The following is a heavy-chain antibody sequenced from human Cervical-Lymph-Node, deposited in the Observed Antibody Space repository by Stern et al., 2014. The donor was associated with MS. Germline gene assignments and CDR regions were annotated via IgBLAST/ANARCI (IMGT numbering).Heavy chain of an antibody. CDR3: ATTRWDLFTWNWFDP. D-gene: IGHD1-26*01. CDR2: IHDSGST. CDR1: GGSISSSGYY. V-gene: IGHV4-61*02. Sequence: QVQLVQSGPGLVKPSQTLSLTCTVSGGSISSSGYYWSWIRQPADKGLEWIGRIHDSGSTYYNPSLKSRVPISMHTAQNPFSLKLPSVTAADTAVYYCATTRWDLFTWNWFDPWGQGTLVTVSS. J-gene: IGHJ5*02.